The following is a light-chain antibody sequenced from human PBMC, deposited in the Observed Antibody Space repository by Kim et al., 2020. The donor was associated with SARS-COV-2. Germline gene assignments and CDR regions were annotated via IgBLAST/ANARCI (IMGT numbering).Light chain of an antibody. CDR1: SGSDAGNN. CDR2: EDN. V-gene: IGLV6-57*01. J-gene: IGLJ2*01. Sequence: RTVSISGTRSSGSDAGNNVQWDQRRPGSSPTSVFYEDNQRPTGAPDRFSGAIDRSSNTASLAISGLQTEEVAVYYCQSYDGINHEGFGGGTKLTV. CDR3: QSYDGINHEG.